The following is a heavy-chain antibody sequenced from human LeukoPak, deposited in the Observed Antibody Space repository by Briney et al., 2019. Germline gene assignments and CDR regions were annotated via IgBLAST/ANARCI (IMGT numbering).Heavy chain of an antibody. CDR2: IDPSDSYT. V-gene: IGHV5-10-1*01. Sequence: GGSLKISCKGSGYSFTSYWISWVRQMPGKGLEWMGRIDPSDSYTNYSPSFQGHVTISADKSISTAYLQWSSLKASDTAMYYCARGIMVRGVTFYYYYGMDVWGKGTTVTVSS. CDR1: GYSFTSYW. J-gene: IGHJ6*04. D-gene: IGHD3-10*01. CDR3: ARGIMVRGVTFYYYYGMDV.